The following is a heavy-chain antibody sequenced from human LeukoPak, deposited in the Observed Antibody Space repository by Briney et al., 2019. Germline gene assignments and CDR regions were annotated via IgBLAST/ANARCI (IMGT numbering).Heavy chain of an antibody. D-gene: IGHD3-9*01. CDR2: IDPNSGVT. CDR3: ARGGYDILTGSYRVRYYFDC. Sequence: ASVKVSCKASGYTFTGYYIHWVRQAPGQGLEWMGWIDPNSGVTHYAQKFQGRVTMTRDTSISAAYMELSRLRSDDTAVYYCARGGYDILTGSYRVRYYFDCWGQGTLVTVSS. V-gene: IGHV1-2*02. J-gene: IGHJ4*02. CDR1: GYTFTGYY.